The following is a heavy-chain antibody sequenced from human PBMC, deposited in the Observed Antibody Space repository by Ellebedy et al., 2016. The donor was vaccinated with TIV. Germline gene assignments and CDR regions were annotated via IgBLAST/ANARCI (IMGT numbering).Heavy chain of an antibody. Sequence: AASVKVSCKASGYTFTGYYMHWVRQAPGQGLEWMGWINPNSGCTNYAQKFQGWVTMTRDTSISTAYMELSRLRSDDTAVYYCARDRDSSSWYFGGYYYYGMDVWGQGTTVTVSS. V-gene: IGHV1-2*04. CDR2: INPNSGCT. CDR3: ARDRDSSSWYFGGYYYYGMDV. D-gene: IGHD6-13*01. CDR1: GYTFTGYY. J-gene: IGHJ6*02.